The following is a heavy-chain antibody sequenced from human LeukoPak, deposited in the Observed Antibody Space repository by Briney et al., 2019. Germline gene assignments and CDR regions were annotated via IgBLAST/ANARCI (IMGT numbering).Heavy chain of an antibody. V-gene: IGHV4-38-2*02. CDR3: ARDARSGSYYPPDY. Sequence: SETLSLTCTVSGYSINNNYYWDWVRQPPGKGLDWIASIYHSGKTYYNPALKSRVTISVDTSKNQFSLKLSSVTAADTAVYYCARDARSGSYYPPDYWGQGTLVTVSS. J-gene: IGHJ4*02. CDR1: GYSINNNYY. D-gene: IGHD1-26*01. CDR2: IYHSGKT.